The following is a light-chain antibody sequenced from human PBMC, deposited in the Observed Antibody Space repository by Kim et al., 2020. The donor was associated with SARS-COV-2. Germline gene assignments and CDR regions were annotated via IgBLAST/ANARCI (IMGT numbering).Light chain of an antibody. CDR1: QNLGSTY. J-gene: IGKJ4*01. CDR3: QEYAST. CDR2: AAS. V-gene: IGKV3-20*01. Sequence: IVLTQSPGTLSLSPGERATLSCRASQNLGSTYLAWYQQKPGQTPRLLIYAASSRAPGIPDRFIGSGSGTDFTLTISRLEPEDSAVYYCQEYASTFGGGTKLEI.